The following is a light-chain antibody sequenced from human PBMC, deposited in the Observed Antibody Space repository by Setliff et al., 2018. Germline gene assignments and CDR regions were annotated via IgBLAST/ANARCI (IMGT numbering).Light chain of an antibody. Sequence: QSALTQPPSASGSPGQSITISCSGTIGDVGAYDFVSWYQHHPGKAPKLVIYEVTNRPSGISNRFSDSKSGNSASLIISGLQAEDEADYYCSAYTSSSTYVFGTGTKVTVL. CDR1: IGDVGAYDF. CDR2: EVT. J-gene: IGLJ1*01. CDR3: SAYTSSSTYV. V-gene: IGLV2-14*01.